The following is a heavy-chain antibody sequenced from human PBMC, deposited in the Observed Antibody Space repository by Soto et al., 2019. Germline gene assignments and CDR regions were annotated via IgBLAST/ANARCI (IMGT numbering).Heavy chain of an antibody. CDR1: GFTFSNYA. V-gene: IGHV3-23*01. CDR2: ILGRAETT. D-gene: IGHD2-2*01. CDR3: ASTYCSSTSCYRAFDI. Sequence: GGSLRLSCEASGFTFSNYAMSWVRQAPGKGLEWVSAILGRAETTYYADSVKGRFTISRDNSKNTLYLQMNSLRAEDTAVYYCASTYCSSTSCYRAFDIWGQGTMVTVSS. J-gene: IGHJ3*02.